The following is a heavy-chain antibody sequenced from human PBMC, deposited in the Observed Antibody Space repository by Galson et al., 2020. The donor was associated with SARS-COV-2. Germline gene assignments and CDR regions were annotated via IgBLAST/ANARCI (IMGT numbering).Heavy chain of an antibody. V-gene: IGHV3-30-3*01. CDR1: RFTFNHFS. Sequence: GESLKISCAATRFTFNHFSMHWVRQAPGKGLEWVAIISHYGDDQFYADSVKGRFTISRHNSENTVYLEMNSLRAEDTAVYYCATGRRYDIVVVPYMDVWGKGTTVTVSS. CDR3: ATGRRYDIVVVPYMDV. CDR2: ISHYGDDQ. D-gene: IGHD2-2*01. J-gene: IGHJ6*03.